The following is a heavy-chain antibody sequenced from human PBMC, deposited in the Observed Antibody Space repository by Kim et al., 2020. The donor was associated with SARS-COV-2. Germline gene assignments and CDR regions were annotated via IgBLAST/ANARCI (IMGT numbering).Heavy chain of an antibody. V-gene: IGHV4-31*03. CDR2: IYYSGST. CDR3: ARAYRGTTNNWFDP. CDR1: GGSISSGGYY. Sequence: SETLSLTCTVSGGSISSGGYYWSWIRQHPGKGLEWIGYIYYSGSTYYNPSLKSRVTISVDTSKNQFSLKLSSVTAADTAVYYCARAYRGTTNNWFDPWGQGTLVTVSS. D-gene: IGHD1-7*01. J-gene: IGHJ5*02.